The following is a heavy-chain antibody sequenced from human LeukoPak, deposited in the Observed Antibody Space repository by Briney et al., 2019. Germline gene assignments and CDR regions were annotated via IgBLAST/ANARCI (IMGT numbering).Heavy chain of an antibody. CDR3: ARDRTSRQGYSYGYEDY. CDR1: GFTFDDYG. Sequence: GGSLRLSCAASGFTFDDYGMSWVRLAPGKGLEWVANIKQDGSEKYYVDSVKGRFTISRDNAKNSLYLQMNSLRAEDTAVYYCARDRTSRQGYSYGYEDYWGQGTLVTVSS. CDR2: IKQDGSEK. V-gene: IGHV3-7*01. D-gene: IGHD5-18*01. J-gene: IGHJ4*02.